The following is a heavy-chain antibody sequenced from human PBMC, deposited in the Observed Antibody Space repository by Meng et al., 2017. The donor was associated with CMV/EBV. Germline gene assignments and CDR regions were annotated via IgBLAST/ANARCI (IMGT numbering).Heavy chain of an antibody. CDR1: GFTVSSNY. Sequence: LSLTCAASGFTVSSNYMSWVRQAPGKGLEWVSVIYSGGSTYYADSVKGRFTISRDNSKNTLYLQMNSLRAEDTAVYYCAREVVPDYWGQGTTVTVSS. V-gene: IGHV3-53*01. CDR3: AREVVPDY. CDR2: IYSGGST. D-gene: IGHD2-2*01. J-gene: IGHJ4*03.